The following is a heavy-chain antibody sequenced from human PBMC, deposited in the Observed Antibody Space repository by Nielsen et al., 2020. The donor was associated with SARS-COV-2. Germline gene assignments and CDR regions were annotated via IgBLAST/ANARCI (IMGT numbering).Heavy chain of an antibody. CDR2: RHYTGNT. V-gene: IGHV4-31*03. J-gene: IGHJ5*02. CDR1: GGSFSSGGSS. Sequence: SETLSLTCSVPGGSFSSGGSSYSWIRQHPGKGLEWIGLRHYTGNTYYNPSLQSRLFISVDTSKNQFSLRLSSVTAADTAVYYSATGAGWFDPWGQGTRVTVSS. CDR3: ATGAGWFDP. D-gene: IGHD6-19*01.